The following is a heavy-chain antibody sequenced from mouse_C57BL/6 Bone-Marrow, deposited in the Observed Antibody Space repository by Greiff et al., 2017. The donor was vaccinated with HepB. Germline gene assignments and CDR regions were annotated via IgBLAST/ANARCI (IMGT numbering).Heavy chain of an antibody. V-gene: IGHV1-69*01. J-gene: IGHJ4*01. Sequence: VQLQQSGAELVMPGASVKLSCKASGYTFTSYWMHWVKQRPGQGLEWIGEIDPSDSYTNYNQKFKGKSTLTVDKSSSTAYMQLSSLTSEDSAVYYCARSGDYYYYGSSYYYAMDYWGQGTSVTVSS. CDR3: ARSGDYYYYGSSYYYAMDY. CDR2: IDPSDSYT. D-gene: IGHD1-1*01. CDR1: GYTFTSYW.